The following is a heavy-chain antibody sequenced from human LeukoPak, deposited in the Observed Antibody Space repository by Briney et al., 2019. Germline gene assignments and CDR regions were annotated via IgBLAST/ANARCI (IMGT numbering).Heavy chain of an antibody. Sequence: PGGSLRLSCAASGFTVSSNYMSWVRQAPGKGLEWVSVIYSGGSTYYADSVKGRFTISRDNSKNTLYLQMNSLRAEDKAVYYRARGGILGYCSSTSCDLDYWGQGTWSPSPQ. CDR3: ARGGILGYCSSTSCDLDY. CDR2: IYSGGST. D-gene: IGHD2-2*01. CDR1: GFTVSSNY. J-gene: IGHJ4*01. V-gene: IGHV3-66*02.